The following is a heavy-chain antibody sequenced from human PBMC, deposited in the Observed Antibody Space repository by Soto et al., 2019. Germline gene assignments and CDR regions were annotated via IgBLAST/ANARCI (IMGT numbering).Heavy chain of an antibody. CDR1: GYTFTGYY. J-gene: IGHJ6*02. Sequence: GASVKVSCKASGYTFTGYYMHWVRQAPGQGLEWMGWINPNSGGTNYAQKFQGRVTMTRDTSISTAYMELSRLRSDDTAVYYCARGEPVVPAAHIATYGMDVWGQGTTVTVSS. V-gene: IGHV1-2*02. CDR3: ARGEPVVPAAHIATYGMDV. CDR2: INPNSGGT. D-gene: IGHD2-2*01.